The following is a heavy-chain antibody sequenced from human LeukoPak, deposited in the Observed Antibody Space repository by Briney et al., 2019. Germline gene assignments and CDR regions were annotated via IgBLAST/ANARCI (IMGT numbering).Heavy chain of an antibody. D-gene: IGHD2-2*02. CDR2: ISSSGSTI. CDR1: GFTFSSYE. Sequence: GGSLRLSCAASGFTFSSYEMNWVRQAPGKGLEWVSYISSSGSTIYYADSVKGRFTISRDNAKNSLYLQMNSLRAEDTAVYYCAKGPKYCSSTSCYKFDYWGQGTLVTVSS. CDR3: AKGPKYCSSTSCYKFDY. J-gene: IGHJ4*02. V-gene: IGHV3-48*03.